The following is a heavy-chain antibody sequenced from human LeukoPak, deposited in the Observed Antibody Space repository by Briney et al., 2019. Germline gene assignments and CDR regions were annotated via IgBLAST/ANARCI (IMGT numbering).Heavy chain of an antibody. D-gene: IGHD7-27*01. Sequence: PGESLKISCKVSGYSFTNYGIGWVRQMPGKGLEWMGIIYPFDSESRYSPSFQGQVTISADKSITTAYLQWSSLKASDTAMYYCARPNWARRYFDYWGQGTLVTVSS. CDR3: ARPNWARRYFDY. CDR2: IYPFDSES. J-gene: IGHJ4*02. V-gene: IGHV5-51*01. CDR1: GYSFTNYG.